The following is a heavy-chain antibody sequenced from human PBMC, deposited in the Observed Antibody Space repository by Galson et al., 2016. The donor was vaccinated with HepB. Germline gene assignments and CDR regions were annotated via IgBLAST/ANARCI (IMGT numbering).Heavy chain of an antibody. CDR2: TSDSGHAT. CDR3: AKASGYSNTWMNY. Sequence: SLRLSCAGSGFIFSNYVMAWVRQAPGKGLEWVSVTSDSGHATYYADSVKGRFTISRDNSKNTLFLQMNGLRAEDTAVYYCAKASGYSNTWMNYWGQGTRVTVSS. V-gene: IGHV3-23*01. J-gene: IGHJ4*02. CDR1: GFIFSNYV. D-gene: IGHD6-13*01.